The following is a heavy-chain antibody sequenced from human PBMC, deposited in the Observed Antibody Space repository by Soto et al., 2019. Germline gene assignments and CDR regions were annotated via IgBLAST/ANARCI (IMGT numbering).Heavy chain of an antibody. CDR2: ISGSGGST. CDR1: GFTFSSYA. J-gene: IGHJ4*02. Sequence: GVLRVSCAASGFTFSSYAMSWVRQAPGKGLEWVSAISGSGGSTYYADSVKGRFTISRDNSKNTLYLQMNSLRAEDTAVYYCAKGLAGPHRQYYFDYWGQGTLVTVSS. V-gene: IGHV3-23*01. CDR3: AKGLAGPHRQYYFDY. D-gene: IGHD6-19*01.